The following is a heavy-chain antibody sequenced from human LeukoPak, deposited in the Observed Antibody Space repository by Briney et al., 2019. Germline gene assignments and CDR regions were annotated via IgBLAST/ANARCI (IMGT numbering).Heavy chain of an antibody. CDR1: GGSISSSSYY. V-gene: IGHV4-39*07. CDR3: ARDYYKYSRRGYFQH. J-gene: IGHJ1*01. Sequence: SETLSLTCTVSGGSISSSSYYWGWIRQPPGKGLEWIGSIYYSGSTYYNPSLKSRVTISVDTSKNQLSLKLNSVTAADTAVYFCARDYYKYSRRGYFQHWGQGTLVTVSS. CDR2: IYYSGST. D-gene: IGHD6-6*01.